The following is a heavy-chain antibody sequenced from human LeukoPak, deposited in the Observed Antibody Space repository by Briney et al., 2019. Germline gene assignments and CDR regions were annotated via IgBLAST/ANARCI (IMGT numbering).Heavy chain of an antibody. CDR2: IWYDGSNK. D-gene: IGHD3-22*01. CDR1: GFTFSSYG. J-gene: IGHJ4*02. Sequence: GGSLRLSCAAPGFTFSSYGMHWVRQAPGKGLEWVAVIWYDGSNKYYADSVKGRFTISRDNSKNTLYLQMNSLRAEDTAVYYCARDLYYDSSGYYPYYWGQGTLVTVSS. V-gene: IGHV3-33*01. CDR3: ARDLYYDSSGYYPYY.